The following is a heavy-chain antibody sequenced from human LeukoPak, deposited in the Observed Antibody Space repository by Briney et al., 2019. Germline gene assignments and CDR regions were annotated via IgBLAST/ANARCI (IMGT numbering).Heavy chain of an antibody. Sequence: GGSLRLSCAASGFTFSSYGIHWVRQAPGKGLEWVAYIHYDGSNKYYADSVKGRFTISRDNSKNTLYLQMNSLRAEDTAVYYCAKGSLRIAARNFDYWGQGTLVTVSS. V-gene: IGHV3-30*02. CDR2: IHYDGSNK. D-gene: IGHD6-6*01. CDR3: AKGSLRIAARNFDY. J-gene: IGHJ4*02. CDR1: GFTFSSYG.